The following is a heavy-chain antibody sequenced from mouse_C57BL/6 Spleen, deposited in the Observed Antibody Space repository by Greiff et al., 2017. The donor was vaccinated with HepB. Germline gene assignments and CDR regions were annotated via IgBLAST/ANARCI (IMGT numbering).Heavy chain of an antibody. CDR2: IRNKANGYTT. CDR1: GFTFTDYY. J-gene: IGHJ2*01. V-gene: IGHV7-3*01. CDR3: ARPSYYYGSGAFDY. Sequence: EVQLQESGGGLVQPGGSLSLSCAASGFTFTDYYMSWVRQPPGKALEWFGFIRNKANGYTTEYSASVKGRFTISRDKSQSILYLQMNDLRAEDSATYYCARPSYYYGSGAFDYWGQGTTLTVSS. D-gene: IGHD1-1*01.